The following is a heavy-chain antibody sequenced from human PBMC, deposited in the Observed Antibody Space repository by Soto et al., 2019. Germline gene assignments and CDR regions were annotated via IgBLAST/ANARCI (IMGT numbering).Heavy chain of an antibody. CDR3: ASGYYYYYGMDV. CDR2: ISSSSSTI. CDR1: GCTFSSYS. D-gene: IGHD3-10*01. Sequence: LRLSCAASGCTFSSYSMNWVRQAPGKGLEWVSYISSSSSTIYYADSVKGRFTISRDNAKNSLYLQMNSLRDEDTAVYYCASGYYYYYGMDVWGQGTTVTVSS. J-gene: IGHJ6*02. V-gene: IGHV3-48*02.